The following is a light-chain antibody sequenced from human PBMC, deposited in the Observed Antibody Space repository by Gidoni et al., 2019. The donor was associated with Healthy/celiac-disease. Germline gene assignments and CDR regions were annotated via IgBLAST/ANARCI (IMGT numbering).Light chain of an antibody. CDR3: QQYGSSPRT. CDR1: QSVSSSY. CDR2: GAS. J-gene: IGKJ1*01. Sequence: EMVLTKSPGTLALSPGERATLSCRASQSVSSSYLAWYQQKLGQAPRLLIYGASSRATGIPDRFSGSGSGTDFTLTISRLEPEDFAVYYCQQYGSSPRTFGQGTKVEIK. V-gene: IGKV3-20*01.